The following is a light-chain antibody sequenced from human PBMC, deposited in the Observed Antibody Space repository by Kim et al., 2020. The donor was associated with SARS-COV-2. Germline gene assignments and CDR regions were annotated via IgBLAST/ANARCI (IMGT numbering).Light chain of an antibody. CDR1: RSDVGGYNY. Sequence: GQPITMSCTGTRSDVGGYNYVSWYQQHPGKAPKLMVYAVSKRPSGVSNRFSGSKSGNTASLTISGLQAEDEADYYCTSYTSSITWVFGGGTQLTVL. CDR2: AVS. V-gene: IGLV2-14*04. J-gene: IGLJ3*02. CDR3: TSYTSSITWV.